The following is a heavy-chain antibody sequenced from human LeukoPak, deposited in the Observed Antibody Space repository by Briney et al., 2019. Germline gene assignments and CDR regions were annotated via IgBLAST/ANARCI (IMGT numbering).Heavy chain of an antibody. D-gene: IGHD3-22*01. V-gene: IGHV1-2*02. J-gene: IGHJ3*02. Sequence: ASVKVSCKASGYTFTGYYMHWVRQAPGQGLEWMGWINPNSGGTNYAQKFQGRVTMTRDTSISTAYMELSRLRSDDTAVYYCARFGGYDSGPGAFDIWGQGTMVTVSS. CDR3: ARFGGYDSGPGAFDI. CDR2: INPNSGGT. CDR1: GYTFTGYY.